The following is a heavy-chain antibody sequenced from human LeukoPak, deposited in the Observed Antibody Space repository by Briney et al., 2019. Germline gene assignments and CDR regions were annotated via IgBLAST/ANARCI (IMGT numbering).Heavy chain of an antibody. CDR1: GFTFSSYS. CDR2: ISSSSSYI. V-gene: IGHV3-21*01. J-gene: IGHJ4*02. Sequence: GGSLRLSCAASGFTFSSYSMDWVRQAPGKGLEWVSSISSSSSYIYYADSVKGRFTISRDNAKNSLYLQMNSLRAEDTAVYYCARSISYGDYGGYWGQGTLVTVSS. D-gene: IGHD4-17*01. CDR3: ARSISYGDYGGY.